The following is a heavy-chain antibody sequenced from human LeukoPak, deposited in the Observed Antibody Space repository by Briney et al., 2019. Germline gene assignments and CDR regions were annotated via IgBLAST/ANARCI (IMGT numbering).Heavy chain of an antibody. J-gene: IGHJ6*02. Sequence: QPGGSLRLSCSASGFPFSSYAMHWVRQAPGKGLEYVSAISDSGGSTYYADSVKGRFTISRDNSKNSLYLQMNSLRAEDTAVYYCARDEYSYGYVGPQDYYYGMDVWGQGTTVTVSS. CDR3: ARDEYSYGYVGPQDYYYGMDV. V-gene: IGHV3-64*04. D-gene: IGHD5-18*01. CDR2: ISDSGGST. CDR1: GFPFSSYA.